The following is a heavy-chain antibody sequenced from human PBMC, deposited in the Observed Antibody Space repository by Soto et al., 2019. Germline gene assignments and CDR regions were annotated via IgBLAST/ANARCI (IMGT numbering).Heavy chain of an antibody. CDR3: ARGPLGGRGYYRGMDV. V-gene: IGHV4-59*01. D-gene: IGHD2-21*01. CDR2: ISYSGDT. Sequence: QVQLQESGPGLVKPSETLSLTCSVSGDAITNSYWSWIRQPPGKGLEWIGFISYSGDTNYSPSLKSRVTIRRGTSKSHHSLDLTSVDAAHTAVYFCARGPLGGRGYYRGMDVWGQGTTVIVPS. CDR1: GDAITNSY. J-gene: IGHJ6*02.